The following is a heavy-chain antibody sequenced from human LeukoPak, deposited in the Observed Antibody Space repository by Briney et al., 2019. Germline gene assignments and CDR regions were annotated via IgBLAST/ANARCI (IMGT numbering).Heavy chain of an antibody. CDR1: GGSFSGYY. Sequence: PSETLSLTCAVYGGSFSGYYWSWIRQPPGKGLEWIGEINHSGSTNYNPSLKSQVTISVDTSKNQFSLRLSSVTAADTAVYYCARGTWSSSIDYWGQGTLVTVSS. CDR2: INHSGST. D-gene: IGHD6-6*01. CDR3: ARGTWSSSIDY. V-gene: IGHV4-34*01. J-gene: IGHJ4*02.